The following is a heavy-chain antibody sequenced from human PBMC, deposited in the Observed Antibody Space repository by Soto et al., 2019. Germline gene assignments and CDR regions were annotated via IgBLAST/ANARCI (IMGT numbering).Heavy chain of an antibody. CDR1: GFTFSSYS. CDR3: TRDSGYFDS. D-gene: IGHD6-19*01. Sequence: EEQLVESGGGLVKPGGSLRLSCAASGFTFSSYSMIWVRQIPGKGLESVSYISTGSGYIKYVASVKGRFTISRDHAKNTLYLEMNGRRVEDTALYYCTRDSGYFDSWGQGIQVTVSS. J-gene: IGHJ4*02. CDR2: ISTGSGYI. V-gene: IGHV3-21*01.